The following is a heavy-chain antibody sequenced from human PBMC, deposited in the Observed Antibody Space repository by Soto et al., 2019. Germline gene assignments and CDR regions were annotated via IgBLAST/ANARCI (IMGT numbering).Heavy chain of an antibody. CDR2: IFPILGVA. Sequence: QLVQSGAEVKKPGSSVKVSCKASGGDFNSYTISWVRQAPGQGPEWMGTIFPILGVAKNARKFQGRVTISADKSASTVYMELRSLRSDDTAVYYCAQLWFGELWHGMDVWGQGTTVTVSS. CDR3: AQLWFGELWHGMDV. J-gene: IGHJ6*02. CDR1: GGDFNSYT. V-gene: IGHV1-69*02. D-gene: IGHD3-10*01.